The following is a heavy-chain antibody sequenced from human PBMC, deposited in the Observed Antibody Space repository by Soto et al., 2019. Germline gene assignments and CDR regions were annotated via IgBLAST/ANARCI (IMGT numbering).Heavy chain of an antibody. Sequence: QLQLQESGSGLVKPSQTLSLTCAVSGGSISSGGYSWSWIRQPPGKGLEWIGYIYHSGSTYYNPSLRSRVTISVDRSKNQFSRKLSSVTAADTAVYYCARGGRMIVVGTPTPFDPWGQGTLVTVSS. V-gene: IGHV4-30-2*01. CDR1: GGSISSGGYS. CDR2: IYHSGST. CDR3: ARGGRMIVVGTPTPFDP. D-gene: IGHD3-22*01. J-gene: IGHJ5*02.